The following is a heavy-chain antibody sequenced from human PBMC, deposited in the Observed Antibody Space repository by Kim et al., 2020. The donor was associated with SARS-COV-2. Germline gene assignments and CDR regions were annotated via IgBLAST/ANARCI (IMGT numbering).Heavy chain of an antibody. D-gene: IGHD2-21*02. V-gene: IGHV4-34*01. CDR1: GGPFTDHY. CDR2: INHSENT. CDR3: ARGYKPAGSVGTH. Sequence: SETLSLTCAVSGGPFTDHYWSWIRQPPGKGLEWIGEINHSENTAYNPSPKSRVAIPVDRSKKEVSLRPYSVTAADTAAHFCARGYKPAGSVGTHWAQGTL. J-gene: IGHJ4*02.